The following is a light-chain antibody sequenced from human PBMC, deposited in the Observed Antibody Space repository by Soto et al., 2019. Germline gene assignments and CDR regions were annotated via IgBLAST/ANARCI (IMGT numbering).Light chain of an antibody. Sequence: QSVLTQPASVSGSPGQSITISCTGTSSDVGSYNLVSWYQQHPGKAPKLMIYEGSKRPSGVSNRFSGSKSGNTASLAITGLQAEDEADYYCQAYDYSLTASVFGGGTKLTV. CDR2: EGS. CDR3: QAYDYSLTASV. J-gene: IGLJ3*02. V-gene: IGLV2-14*02. CDR1: SSDVGSYNL.